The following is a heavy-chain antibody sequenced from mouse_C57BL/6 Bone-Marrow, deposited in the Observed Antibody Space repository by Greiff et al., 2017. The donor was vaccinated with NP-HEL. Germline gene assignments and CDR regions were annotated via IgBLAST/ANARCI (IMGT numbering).Heavy chain of an antibody. J-gene: IGHJ4*01. D-gene: IGHD1-1*01. CDR3: ARGGVYYGSRRYYYAMDY. CDR2: IYPRDGST. Sequence: QVQLQQSDAELVKPGASVKISCKVSGYTFTDHTIHWMKQRPEQGLEWIGYIYPRDGSTKYNEKFKGKATLTADKSSSTAYMQLNSLTSEDSAVYFCARGGVYYGSRRYYYAMDYWGQGTSVTVSS. CDR1: GYTFTDHT. V-gene: IGHV1-78*01.